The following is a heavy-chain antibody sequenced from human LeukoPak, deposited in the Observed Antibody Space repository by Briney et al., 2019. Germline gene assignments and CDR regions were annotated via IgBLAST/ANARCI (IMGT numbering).Heavy chain of an antibody. V-gene: IGHV1-8*03. CDR3: ARTTSFTASGYDY. Sequence: GSSVKVSCKASGYTFTNYHINWVRQATGLGLEWMGWINPNNGDSGFAQKFQGRVTITRDTAMTTAYMELSSLTSEDTAIYFCARTTSFTASGYDYWGQGTLVTVSS. CDR1: GYTFTNYH. D-gene: IGHD6-25*01. J-gene: IGHJ4*02. CDR2: INPNNGDS.